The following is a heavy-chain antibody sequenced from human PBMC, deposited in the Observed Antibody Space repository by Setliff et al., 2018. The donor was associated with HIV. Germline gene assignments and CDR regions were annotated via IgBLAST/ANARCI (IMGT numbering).Heavy chain of an antibody. Sequence: SETLSLTCTVSGGSISSGGYYWSWIRQQPGKGLEWIGYIHYSGATNYNPSLKSRVTISLDTSRTQFSLRLSSVTAADTAVYYCARHSPSVGVRGDAFDIWGQGTVVTVSS. J-gene: IGHJ3*02. CDR2: IHYSGAT. D-gene: IGHD2-8*01. CDR3: ARHSPSVGVRGDAFDI. CDR1: GGSISSGGYY. V-gene: IGHV4-61*08.